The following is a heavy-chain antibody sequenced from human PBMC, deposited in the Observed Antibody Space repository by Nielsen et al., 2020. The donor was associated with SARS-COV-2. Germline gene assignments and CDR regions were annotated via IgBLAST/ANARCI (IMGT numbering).Heavy chain of an antibody. V-gene: IGHV3-48*03. Sequence: GGSLRLSCAASGFTFSSYEMNWVRQAPGKGLEWVSYISSSGSTIYYADSVKGRFTISRDNAKNSLYLQMNSLRAEDTAVYYCARDTPPFDFWSGYYPSRYYYGMDVWGQGTTVTVSS. J-gene: IGHJ6*02. CDR1: GFTFSSYE. D-gene: IGHD3-3*01. CDR3: ARDTPPFDFWSGYYPSRYYYGMDV. CDR2: ISSSGSTI.